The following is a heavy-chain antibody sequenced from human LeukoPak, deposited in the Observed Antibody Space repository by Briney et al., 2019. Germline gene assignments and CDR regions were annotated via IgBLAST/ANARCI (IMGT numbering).Heavy chain of an antibody. V-gene: IGHV5-51*01. CDR3: ARLYYDVSGYFDY. D-gene: IGHD3-22*01. Sequence: GESLRISFKGSGYRFTSFWIGWVRQMPGKGLEWMGIIYPDDSETIYSPSFQGQVTFSVDKSITTAYLHWSSLKASDTAMFYCARLYYDVSGYFDYWGQGTLVTVSS. J-gene: IGHJ4*02. CDR2: IYPDDSET. CDR1: GYRFTSFW.